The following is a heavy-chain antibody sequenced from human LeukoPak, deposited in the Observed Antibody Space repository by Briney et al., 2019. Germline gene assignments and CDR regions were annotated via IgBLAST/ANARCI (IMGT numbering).Heavy chain of an antibody. CDR2: IYYSGST. Sequence: PSETLSLTCTVSGGSISGYYWSWIGQPPGKGLECIGYIYYSGSTNYNPSLKSRVTISVDTSRNQFSLKLSSVTAADTAVYYCARDLAAASDSWARGNVITVSS. V-gene: IGHV4-59*12. J-gene: IGHJ4*02. CDR1: GGSISGYY. D-gene: IGHD6-13*01. CDR3: ARDLAAASDS.